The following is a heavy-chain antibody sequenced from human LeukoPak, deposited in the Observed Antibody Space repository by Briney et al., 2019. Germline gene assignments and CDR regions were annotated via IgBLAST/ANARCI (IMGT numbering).Heavy chain of an antibody. CDR3: ASEVWFGELPVY. J-gene: IGHJ4*02. CDR2: ISSSSSTI. Sequence: GGSLRLSCAASGFTVSNAWMSWVRQAPGKGLEWVSYISSSSSTIYYADSVKGRFTISRDNAKNSLYLQMNSLRAEDTAVYYCASEVWFGELPVYWGQGTLVTVSS. CDR1: GFTVSNAW. D-gene: IGHD3-10*01. V-gene: IGHV3-48*04.